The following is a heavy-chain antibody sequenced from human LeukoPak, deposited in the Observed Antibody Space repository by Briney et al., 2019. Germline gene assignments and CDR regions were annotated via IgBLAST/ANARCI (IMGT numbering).Heavy chain of an antibody. J-gene: IGHJ6*03. CDR3: VTPRSWELSDMAV. V-gene: IGHV4-38-2*02. CDR1: GYSITTNYY. D-gene: IGHD1-26*01. Sequence: PSETLSLTCTASGYSITTNYYWAWIRQSPGTGLEWIRSVYHNGETYYNPSLKSRVIISVDTSKNEFSLRLTSVTAADTAVYYCVTPRSWELSDMAVWGKGTTVIVSS. CDR2: VYHNGET.